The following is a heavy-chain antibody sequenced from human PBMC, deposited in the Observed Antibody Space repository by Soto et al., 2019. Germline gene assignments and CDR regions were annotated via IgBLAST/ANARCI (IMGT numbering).Heavy chain of an antibody. CDR3: ARDITVALIDY. D-gene: IGHD6-19*01. CDR2: TSAYNGNT. V-gene: IGHV1-18*01. Sequence: QVQLLQSGAAVNKPGASVKVSCKSSGYTFTSYGISWVRLAPGQGLEWMGWTSAYNGNTKYAQQLQGRVTMTTDTATSTAYMALRSLRSEDTAVYYCARDITVALIDYWGQGTLSTVST. J-gene: IGHJ4*02. CDR1: GYTFTSYG.